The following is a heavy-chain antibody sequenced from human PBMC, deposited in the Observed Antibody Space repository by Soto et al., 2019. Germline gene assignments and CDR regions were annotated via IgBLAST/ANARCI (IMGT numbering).Heavy chain of an antibody. CDR2: IWYDGTNK. V-gene: IGHV3-33*01. J-gene: IGHJ3*02. CDR1: GFTFTNYG. CDR3: ARDQDTFDI. Sequence: QVLLVESGGAMVQPGTSPRLSCAASGFTFTNYGMHWVRQAQGKGLEWVAVIWYDGTNKYYADSVKGRFTISRDISKNTLYLQMFSLRAEDTAVYYCARDQDTFDIWGQGTMVTVSS.